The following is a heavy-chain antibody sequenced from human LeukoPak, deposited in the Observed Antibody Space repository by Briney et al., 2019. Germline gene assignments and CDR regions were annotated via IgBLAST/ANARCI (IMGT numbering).Heavy chain of an antibody. CDR2: ISGYNGDT. CDR3: ARGPPRTCTGGTCYLDY. V-gene: IGHV1-18*01. J-gene: IGHJ4*02. D-gene: IGHD2-8*02. Sequence: ASVKVSCKASGYTFTSYGISWVRQAPGQGLEWMGWISGYNGDTNYAQKYQGRATMTTDTSTRTAYMELRRLRSDDTAVYYCARGPPRTCTGGTCYLDYWGQGTLVTVSS. CDR1: GYTFTSYG.